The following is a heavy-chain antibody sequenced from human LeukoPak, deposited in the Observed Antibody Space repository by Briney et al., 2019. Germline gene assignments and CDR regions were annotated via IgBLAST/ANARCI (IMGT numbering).Heavy chain of an antibody. V-gene: IGHV1-18*01. CDR2: ISAYNSNT. Sequence: ASVKVSCKASGYTFTSYGISWVRQAPGQGLEWMGWISAYNSNTNYAQKLQGRVTMTTDTSTSTAYMELRSLRSDDTAVYYCARDHNYDFWSRRLGWFDPWGQGTLVTVSS. D-gene: IGHD3-3*01. CDR1: GYTFTSYG. J-gene: IGHJ5*02. CDR3: ARDHNYDFWSRRLGWFDP.